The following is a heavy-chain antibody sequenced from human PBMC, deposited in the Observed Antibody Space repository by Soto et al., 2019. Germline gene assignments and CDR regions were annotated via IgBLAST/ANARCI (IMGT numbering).Heavy chain of an antibody. Sequence: PGGSLRLSCAASGFICSSYDMSWVRQAPGKGLEWVSTILVDGRTFYVDSVKGRFTISRDSSQNTVYRQMNSLTAGDTALYYCAKATATGGGAFDICGQGTMVTVSS. CDR1: GFICSSYD. J-gene: IGHJ3*02. CDR3: AKATATGGGAFDI. V-gene: IGHV3-23*01. D-gene: IGHD2-8*02. CDR2: ILVDGRT.